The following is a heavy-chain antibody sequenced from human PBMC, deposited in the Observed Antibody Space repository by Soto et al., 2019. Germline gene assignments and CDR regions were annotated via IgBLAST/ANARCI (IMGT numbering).Heavy chain of an antibody. CDR3: TKDGIGFGELTYSDY. J-gene: IGHJ4*02. V-gene: IGHV3-23*01. CDR1: GFTFSSYA. Sequence: EVQLLESGGGLVQPGGSLRLSCAASGFTFSSYAMSWFRQAPGKGLEWVSAISGSGGSTYYADSVKGRFTISRDNSKNTLYLQMNSLSAEDTAVYYCTKDGIGFGELTYSDYWGQGTLVTVSS. CDR2: ISGSGGST. D-gene: IGHD3-10*01.